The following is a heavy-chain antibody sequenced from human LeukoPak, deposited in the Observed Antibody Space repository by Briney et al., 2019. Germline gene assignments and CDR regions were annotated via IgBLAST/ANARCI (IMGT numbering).Heavy chain of an antibody. Sequence: GGSLRLSCAASGFTFSTYWVSWVHQTPEKGLEFVANIKQDGSVKNYMDSLKGRSTISRDNARESLYLEINSLRADDTAVYYCARDPESSAFDLWGQGALVTVSS. V-gene: IGHV3-7*01. D-gene: IGHD5/OR15-5a*01. CDR2: IKQDGSVK. CDR3: ARDPESSAFDL. CDR1: GFTFSTYW. J-gene: IGHJ4*02.